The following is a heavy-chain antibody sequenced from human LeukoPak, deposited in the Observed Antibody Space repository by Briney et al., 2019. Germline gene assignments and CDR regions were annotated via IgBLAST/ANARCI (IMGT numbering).Heavy chain of an antibody. CDR2: IKQDGSEK. V-gene: IGHV3-7*01. CDR1: GFTFSSYW. J-gene: IGHJ3*02. D-gene: IGHD5-18*01. CDR3: ARERGCNFGFAFDI. Sequence: PGGSLRLSCAASGFTFSSYWMSWVRQAPGKGLEWVANIKQDGSEKYYVDSVKGRFTISRDNAKNSLYLQMNSLRAEDTAVYYCARERGCNFGFAFDIWGQGTMVTVSS.